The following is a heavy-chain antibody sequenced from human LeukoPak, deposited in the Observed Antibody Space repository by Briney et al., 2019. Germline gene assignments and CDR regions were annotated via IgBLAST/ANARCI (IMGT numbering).Heavy chain of an antibody. Sequence: PGGSLRLSCAASGFTFSSYAMSWVRQAPGKGLEWVSSISGSGGNTYYADSVKGRFTISRDNSQNTLYLQMNSLRAEDTAVYYCARDSGEILTGYFGYWGQGTLVTVSS. V-gene: IGHV3-23*01. CDR2: ISGSGGNT. D-gene: IGHD3-9*01. CDR1: GFTFSSYA. CDR3: ARDSGEILTGYFGY. J-gene: IGHJ4*02.